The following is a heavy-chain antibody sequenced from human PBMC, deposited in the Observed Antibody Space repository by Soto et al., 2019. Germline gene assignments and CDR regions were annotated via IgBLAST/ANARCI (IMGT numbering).Heavy chain of an antibody. Sequence: PGGSLRLSCAASGFTFSSYAMHWVRQAPGKGLEWVAVISYDGSNKYYADSVKGRFTISRDNSKNTLYLQMNSLRAEDTAVYYCARDGGYSYGGLRYYYGMDVWGQGTTVTVSS. CDR1: GFTFSSYA. CDR2: ISYDGSNK. D-gene: IGHD5-18*01. J-gene: IGHJ6*02. CDR3: ARDGGYSYGGLRYYYGMDV. V-gene: IGHV3-30-3*01.